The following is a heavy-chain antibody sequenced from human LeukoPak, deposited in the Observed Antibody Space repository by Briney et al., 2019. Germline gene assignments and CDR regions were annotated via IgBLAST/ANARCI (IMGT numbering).Heavy chain of an antibody. CDR3: AKDRVFYYYYYGMDV. Sequence: PGGSLRLSCAASGFTFSSYWVHWVRQAPGKGLVWVSPINSDGSSTSYADSVKGRFTISRDNSKNTLYLQMNSLRTEDTAVYYCAKDRVFYYYYYGMDVWGQGTTVTVSS. D-gene: IGHD3-10*01. CDR2: INSDGSST. CDR1: GFTFSSYW. V-gene: IGHV3-74*01. J-gene: IGHJ6*02.